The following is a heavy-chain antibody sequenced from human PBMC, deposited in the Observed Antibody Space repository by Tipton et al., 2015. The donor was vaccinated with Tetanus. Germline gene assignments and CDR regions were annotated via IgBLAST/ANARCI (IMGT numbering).Heavy chain of an antibody. D-gene: IGHD2-2*01. V-gene: IGHV4-4*07. CDR2: IYGIGTT. J-gene: IGHJ5*02. Sequence: TLSLTCTVSSGSFSSSYWTWIRQAAGKGLQWIGRIYGIGTTDYNPSLQSRVTMSIDTSKNQVSLKLSSVTAADTAVYYCARGQLLSRDWFDPWGQGTLVTVSS. CDR3: ARGQLLSRDWFDP. CDR1: SGSFSSSY.